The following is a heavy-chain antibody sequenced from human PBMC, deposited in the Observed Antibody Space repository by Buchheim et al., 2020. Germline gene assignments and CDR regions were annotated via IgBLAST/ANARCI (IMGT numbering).Heavy chain of an antibody. Sequence: EVQLVESGGGLVQPGGSLRLSCAASGFTFSSYWMSWVRQAPGKGLEWVANIKQDGSEKYYVDSVKGRFTISRDNAKNSLYLQMNSLRAEDTAVYYCARVASSGWDLYYYYYMDVWGKGTT. V-gene: IGHV3-7*04. CDR3: ARVASSGWDLYYYYYMDV. J-gene: IGHJ6*03. D-gene: IGHD6-19*01. CDR2: IKQDGSEK. CDR1: GFTFSSYW.